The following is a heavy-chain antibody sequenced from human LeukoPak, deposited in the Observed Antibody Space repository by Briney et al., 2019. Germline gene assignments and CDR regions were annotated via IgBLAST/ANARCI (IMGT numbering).Heavy chain of an antibody. Sequence: ASVKVSCKTSGYSFTDYYMHWVRQAPGQGLEWMGWINPNSGGTNYAQKFQSRVTMTRDTSISTAYMELSRLRSDDTAVYYCARGRVGGGYSNWFDPWGQGTLVAVSS. J-gene: IGHJ5*02. CDR3: ARGRVGGGYSNWFDP. CDR2: INPNSGGT. CDR1: GYSFTDYY. D-gene: IGHD2-21*02. V-gene: IGHV1-2*02.